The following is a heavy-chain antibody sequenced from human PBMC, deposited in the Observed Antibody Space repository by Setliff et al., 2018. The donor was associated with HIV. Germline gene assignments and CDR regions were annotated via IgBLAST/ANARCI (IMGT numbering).Heavy chain of an antibody. CDR2: ISGSGGST. D-gene: IGHD3-3*01. J-gene: IGHJ3*02. CDR1: GFTFSSYA. CDR3: AKDRLEWLAPDGFDI. Sequence: GGSLRLSCAASGFTFSSYAMSWVRQAPGKGLEWVSAISGSGGSTYYADSVKGRFTISRDNSKNTLYLQMSSLRAEDTAVYYCAKDRLEWLAPDGFDIWGLGTTVTVSS. V-gene: IGHV3-23*01.